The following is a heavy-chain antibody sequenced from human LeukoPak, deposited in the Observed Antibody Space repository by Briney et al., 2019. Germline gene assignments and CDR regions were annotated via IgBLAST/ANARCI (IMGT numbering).Heavy chain of an antibody. D-gene: IGHD2-2*01. Sequence: SETLSLTCTVSGGSISSYYWGWIRQSPGKGLEWIGNIYYSGTTYYNPSLKSRVTISVDTSKNQFSLKLNSVTAADTALYYCARRLVPAYFDYWGQGTLVTVSS. J-gene: IGHJ4*02. CDR3: ARRLVPAYFDY. V-gene: IGHV4-39*07. CDR2: IYYSGTT. CDR1: GGSISSYY.